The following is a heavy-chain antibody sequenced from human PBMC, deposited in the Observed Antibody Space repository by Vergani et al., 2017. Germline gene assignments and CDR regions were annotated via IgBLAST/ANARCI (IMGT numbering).Heavy chain of an antibody. V-gene: IGHV3-30*03. CDR1: VFTFSSYG. D-gene: IGHD6-13*01. Sequence: QVQLVESGGGVVQPGRSLRLSCAASVFTFSSYGMHWVRQAPGKGLEWVAVISYDGSNKYYADSVKGRFTISRDNSKNTLYLQMNSLRAEDTAVYYCARDTAGEQQLGFYYYYGMDVWGQGTTVTVSS. CDR3: ARDTAGEQQLGFYYYYGMDV. CDR2: ISYDGSNK. J-gene: IGHJ6*02.